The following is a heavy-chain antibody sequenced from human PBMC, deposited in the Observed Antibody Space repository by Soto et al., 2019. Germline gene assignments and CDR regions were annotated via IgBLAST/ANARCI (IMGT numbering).Heavy chain of an antibody. CDR2: ISSSGSTI. D-gene: IGHD4-17*01. Sequence: GGSLRLSCAASGFTFSDYYMSWIRQAPGKGLEWVSYISSSGSTIYYADSVKGRFTISRDNAKNSLYLQMNSLRAEDTAVYYCARRISDYGDYVSYFDYWGQGTLVTVSS. CDR3: ARRISDYGDYVSYFDY. CDR1: GFTFSDYY. V-gene: IGHV3-11*01. J-gene: IGHJ4*02.